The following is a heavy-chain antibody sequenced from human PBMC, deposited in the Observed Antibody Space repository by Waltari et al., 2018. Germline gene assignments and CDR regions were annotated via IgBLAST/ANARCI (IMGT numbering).Heavy chain of an antibody. V-gene: IGHV3-33*08. J-gene: IGHJ4*02. CDR3: ARDMSYGSLDY. Sequence: QVQLVESGGGVVQPGRSLRLSCAASGFTFTTYGFHWVRQAPGKGLEWVAVRWYDGSKQFYADSVKGRSTISRDNSKNTVYLQMNSLIPEDTAMYYCARDMSYGSLDYGGQGTLVTVSS. D-gene: IGHD3-16*02. CDR1: GFTFTTYG. CDR2: RWYDGSKQ.